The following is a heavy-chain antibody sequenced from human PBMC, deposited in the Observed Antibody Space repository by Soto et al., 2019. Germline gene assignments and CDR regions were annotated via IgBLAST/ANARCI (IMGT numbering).Heavy chain of an antibody. CDR3: ARGTLAASGSYYYYGMDV. CDR2: IIPIYGSA. J-gene: IGHJ6*02. V-gene: IGHV1-69*01. Sequence: QVQLVQSGAEVKQPGSSVKVSCKTSGGAFSGSVISWVRHVPGQGRDWMGAIIPIYGSANYAQNLQGRIMITADESTSATYMELSSLRSEDTAVYYCARGTLAASGSYYYYGMDVWGQGTTVTVSS. D-gene: IGHD6-25*01. CDR1: GGAFSGSV.